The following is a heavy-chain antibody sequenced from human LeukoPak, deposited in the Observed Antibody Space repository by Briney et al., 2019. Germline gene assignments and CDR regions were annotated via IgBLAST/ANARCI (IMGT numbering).Heavy chain of an antibody. CDR3: ARGENSKTYPVSGY. CDR2: ISSDGSSK. V-gene: IGHV3-30*03. J-gene: IGHJ4*02. CDR1: GFTFSSYG. D-gene: IGHD2/OR15-2a*01. Sequence: PGGSLRLSCAASGFTFSSYGMHWVRQAPGKGLEWVAVISSDGSSKYYIDFVKGRFTISRDNSKNTLFLQMNSLRAEDTAVYYCARGENSKTYPVSGYWGQGTLVTVSS.